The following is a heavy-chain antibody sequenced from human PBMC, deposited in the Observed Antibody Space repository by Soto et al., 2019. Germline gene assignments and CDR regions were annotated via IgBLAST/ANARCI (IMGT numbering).Heavy chain of an antibody. CDR2: ISWNSGSI. D-gene: IGHD2-2*01. J-gene: IGHJ5*02. V-gene: IGHV3-9*01. CDR1: GFNFDDYA. CDR3: AKDMGRYCSSTSCYPNWFDP. Sequence: PGGSLRLSCAASGFNFDDYAMHWVRQAPGKGLEWVSGISWNSGSIGYADSVKGRFTISRDNAKNSLYLQMNSLRAEDTALYYCAKDMGRYCSSTSCYPNWFDPWGQGTLVTVSS.